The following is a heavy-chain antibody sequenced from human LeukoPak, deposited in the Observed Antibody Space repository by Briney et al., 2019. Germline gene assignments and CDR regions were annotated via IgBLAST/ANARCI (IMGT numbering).Heavy chain of an antibody. V-gene: IGHV1-8*01. Sequence: ASVKVSCKASGYTFTSYDINWVRQATGQGLEWMGWMNPNSGNTGYAQKFQGRVTMTRNTSISTAYMELSSLRSEDTAVYYCARGLGDPSIAVAGNRHRYYYYYYYMDVWGKGTTVTISS. CDR3: ARGLGDPSIAVAGNRHRYYYYYYYMDV. D-gene: IGHD6-19*01. J-gene: IGHJ6*03. CDR1: GYTFTSYD. CDR2: MNPNSGNT.